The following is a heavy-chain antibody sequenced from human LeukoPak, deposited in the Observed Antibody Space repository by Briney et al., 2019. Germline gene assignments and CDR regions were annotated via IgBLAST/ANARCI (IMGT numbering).Heavy chain of an antibody. CDR2: IYHSGST. CDR1: GGSISSGGYS. V-gene: IGHV4-30-2*01. D-gene: IGHD4-17*01. CDR3: ARVRAVTNLVDY. J-gene: IGHJ4*02. Sequence: PSETLSLTCAVSGGSISSGGYSWSWIRQPPGKGLEWIGYIYHSGSTYYNPSLKSRVTISVDRSKNQFSLKLSSVTAADTAVYYCARVRAVTNLVDYWGQGTLVTVSS.